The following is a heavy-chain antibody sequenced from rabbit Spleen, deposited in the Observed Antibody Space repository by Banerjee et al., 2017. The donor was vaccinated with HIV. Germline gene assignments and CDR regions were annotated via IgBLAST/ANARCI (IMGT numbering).Heavy chain of an antibody. V-gene: IGHV1S45*01. CDR2: IYTGSSGRT. J-gene: IGHJ4*01. CDR1: GFDFSSNT. Sequence: QEQLVESGGGLVQPEGSLTLTCKASGFDFSSNTMCWIRQAPGKGLEWVACIYTGSSGRTYYASWAKGRFPISKTSSTTVTLRMTSLTAADTATYFCGRTDGGTDGSYDFGLWGPGTLVTVS. D-gene: IGHD3-1*01. CDR3: GRTDGGTDGSYDFGL.